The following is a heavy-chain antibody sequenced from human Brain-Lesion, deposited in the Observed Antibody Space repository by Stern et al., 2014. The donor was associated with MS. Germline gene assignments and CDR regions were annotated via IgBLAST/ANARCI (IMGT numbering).Heavy chain of an antibody. V-gene: IGHV4-61*02. Sequence: VQLVESGPGLVKPSQTLSLTCIVSGGSISSGSFYWNWIRQPAGKGLEWIGRIYSSGSTNYNPYLKSRVTISGDTSQQQFSLKMISRTAADTAVYYCARETGGYTYGDTDFFDYWGQGALVTVSS. CDR1: GGSISSGSFY. D-gene: IGHD5-18*01. CDR2: IYSSGST. J-gene: IGHJ4*02. CDR3: ARETGGYTYGDTDFFDY.